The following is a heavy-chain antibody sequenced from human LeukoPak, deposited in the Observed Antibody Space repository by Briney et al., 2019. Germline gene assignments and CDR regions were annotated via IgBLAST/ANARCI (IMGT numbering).Heavy chain of an antibody. D-gene: IGHD6-13*01. CDR2: IIPIFGTA. CDR3: ARGLYSSSWYSYYYYMDV. CDR1: GYSFVLYG. V-gene: IGHV1-69*06. J-gene: IGHJ6*03. Sequence: SVKVSCKASGYSFVLYGISWVRQAPGQGLEWMGGIIPIFGTANYAQKFQGRVTITADKSTSTAYMELSSLRSEDTAVYYCARGLYSSSWYSYYYYMDVWGKGTTVTVSS.